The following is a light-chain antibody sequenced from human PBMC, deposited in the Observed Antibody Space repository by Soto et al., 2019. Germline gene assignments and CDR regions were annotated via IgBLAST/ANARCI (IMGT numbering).Light chain of an antibody. CDR2: TGS. CDR3: QQANSFPLT. V-gene: IGKV1-12*01. J-gene: IGKJ4*01. Sequence: DIQMTQSPSSVSASVGDRVSITCRASEGISSCLAWYQQKPGRAPKLLIYTGSNLQSGVPSRFSGTGSGTDFTLTISSLQPEDVATYYWQQANSFPLTFGGGTKVEIK. CDR1: EGISSC.